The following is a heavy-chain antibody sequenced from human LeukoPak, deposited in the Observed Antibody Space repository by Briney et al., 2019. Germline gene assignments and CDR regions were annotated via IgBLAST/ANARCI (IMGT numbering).Heavy chain of an antibody. CDR1: GYTFTSYG. CDR3: ARVLDGGSYYGYWFDP. V-gene: IGHV1-18*01. CDR2: ISAYNGNT. Sequence: ASVKVSCKASGYTFTSYGISWVRQAPGQGLEWMGWISAYNGNTNYAQKLQGRVTMTTDTSTSTAYMELRSLRSDDTAVYYCARVLDGGSYYGYWFDPWGQGTLVSVSS. D-gene: IGHD1-26*01. J-gene: IGHJ5*02.